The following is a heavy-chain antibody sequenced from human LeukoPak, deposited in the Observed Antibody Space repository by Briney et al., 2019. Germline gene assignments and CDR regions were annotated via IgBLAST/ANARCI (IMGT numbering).Heavy chain of an antibody. Sequence: GGSLRLSCAASGFTVSSNCMSWVRQAPGKGLEWVSVIYSGGSTYYADSVKGRFTISRDNSKNTLYLQMNSLRAEDTAVYYCARVRDDILTGYTPPDFDYWGQGTLVTVSS. CDR3: ARVRDDILTGYTPPDFDY. V-gene: IGHV3-53*01. CDR2: IYSGGST. CDR1: GFTVSSNC. D-gene: IGHD3-9*01. J-gene: IGHJ4*02.